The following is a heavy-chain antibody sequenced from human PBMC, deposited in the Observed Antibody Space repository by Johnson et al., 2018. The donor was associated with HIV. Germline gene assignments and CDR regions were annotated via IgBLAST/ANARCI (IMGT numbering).Heavy chain of an antibody. Sequence: VQLVESGGGLVQPGGSLRLSCAASGFTFSSYWMHWVRQAPGKGLEWISAISGSGGSTYYADSVTGRFTISRDNAKNSLSLQMNILTAEDTAVYYCASAPEVRGIDAFDIWGQGTMVTVS. CDR1: GFTFSSYW. J-gene: IGHJ3*02. D-gene: IGHD3-10*01. V-gene: IGHV3-48*04. CDR3: ASAPEVRGIDAFDI. CDR2: ISGSGGST.